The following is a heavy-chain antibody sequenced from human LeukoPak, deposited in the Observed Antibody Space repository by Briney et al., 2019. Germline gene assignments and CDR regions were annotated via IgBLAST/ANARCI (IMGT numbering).Heavy chain of an antibody. V-gene: IGHV3-20*04. CDR3: VRLGRDGYTYGAAY. Sequence: GGSLRLSCAASGYILDDYGMRWVRQAPGKGLEWVAGINWNGGSTGYAASVKGRCTISRDNAKTAVYVEMNRLRVEDTALYYCVRLGRDGYTYGAAYWGQGALVTVSS. J-gene: IGHJ1*01. D-gene: IGHD5-24*01. CDR1: GYILDDYG. CDR2: INWNGGST.